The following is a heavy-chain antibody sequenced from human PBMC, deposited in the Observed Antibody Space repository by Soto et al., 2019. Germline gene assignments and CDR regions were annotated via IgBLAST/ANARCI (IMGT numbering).Heavy chain of an antibody. D-gene: IGHD1-26*01. J-gene: IGHJ6*02. V-gene: IGHV1-69*12. Sequence: QVQLVQSGAEVKKPGSSVKVSCKASGGTFSSYAISWVRQAPGQGLEWMVGLIPIFGTANYAQKFQGRVTIIADESTSTAYMEMSSLRTEDTAVYYCARAGIVGATTDYYNYGMDVWGQGTTVTVSS. CDR3: ARAGIVGATTDYYNYGMDV. CDR2: LIPIFGTA. CDR1: GGTFSSYA.